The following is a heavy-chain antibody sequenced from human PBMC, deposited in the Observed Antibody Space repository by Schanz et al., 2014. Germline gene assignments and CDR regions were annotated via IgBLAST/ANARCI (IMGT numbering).Heavy chain of an antibody. J-gene: IGHJ4*02. CDR2: IGTSGGT. D-gene: IGHD6-19*01. Sequence: EVQLVESGGGLVQPGGSLRLSCAASGFTFSTSTMHWVRQAPGKGLEWVSTIGTSGGTNYAESVKGRFTISRDNAKSSLYLQMNSLRVEDTAVYYCAASSGWHPSTDYWGQGTLVTVSS. CDR1: GFTFSTST. CDR3: AASSGWHPSTDY. V-gene: IGHV3-21*04.